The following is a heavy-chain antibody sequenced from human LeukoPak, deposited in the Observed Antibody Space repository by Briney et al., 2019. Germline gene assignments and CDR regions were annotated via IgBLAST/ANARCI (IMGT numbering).Heavy chain of an antibody. CDR2: IYSGGST. Sequence: GGSLRLSCAASGFTVSSNYMSWVRQAPGKGLEWVSVIYSGGSTYYADSVKCRFTISRDNSKNTLYLQMNSLRAEDTAVYYCARDLLYSRSSGYYVGGAFDIWGQGTMVTVSS. CDR3: ARDLLYSRSSGYYVGGAFDI. D-gene: IGHD3-22*01. V-gene: IGHV3-53*01. CDR1: GFTVSSNY. J-gene: IGHJ3*02.